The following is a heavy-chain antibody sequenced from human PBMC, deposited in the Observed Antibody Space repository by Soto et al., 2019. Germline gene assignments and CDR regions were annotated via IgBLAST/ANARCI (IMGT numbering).Heavy chain of an antibody. CDR3: AKGSDYDTSGYFIFDY. Sequence: EVQLVESGGGLVQPGRSLRLSCATSGLIFDDYAMHWVRQAAGKGLEWVSGISWNSGNTGYADSVKGRFTISRDNAKNSLYLQMNSLRTEDTALYYCAKGSDYDTSGYFIFDYWGQGTLVTVSS. CDR1: GLIFDDYA. CDR2: ISWNSGNT. D-gene: IGHD3-22*01. V-gene: IGHV3-9*01. J-gene: IGHJ4*02.